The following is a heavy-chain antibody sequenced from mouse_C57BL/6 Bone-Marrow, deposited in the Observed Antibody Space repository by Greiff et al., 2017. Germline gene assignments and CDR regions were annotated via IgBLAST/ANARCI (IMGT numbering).Heavy chain of an antibody. CDR2: IHPSDSDT. CDR3: AILGITTGAMDY. Sequence: QVQLKQPGAELVKPGASVQVSCKASGYTFTSYWLHWVKQRPGQGLAWIGRIHPSDSDTNYNQKFKGKATLTVDKSSSTAYMQLSSLTSEDSAVYYCAILGITTGAMDYWGQGTSVTVSS. V-gene: IGHV1-74*01. CDR1: GYTFTSYW. D-gene: IGHD2-4*01. J-gene: IGHJ4*01.